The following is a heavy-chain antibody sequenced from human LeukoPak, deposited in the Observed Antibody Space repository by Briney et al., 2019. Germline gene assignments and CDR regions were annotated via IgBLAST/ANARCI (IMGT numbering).Heavy chain of an antibody. V-gene: IGHV4-59*01. Sequence: PSQTLSLTCTVSGCSFSSYYWGWIRQPPGKGLEWIGFIYYSGSTNYNPSLKSRVTISVDTSKNQFSLKLSSVTAADTAVYYRARLIVVVEETWVDPWGQATLVTVSS. J-gene: IGHJ5*02. CDR3: ARLIVVVEETWVDP. CDR1: GCSFSSYY. D-gene: IGHD2-15*01. CDR2: IYYSGST.